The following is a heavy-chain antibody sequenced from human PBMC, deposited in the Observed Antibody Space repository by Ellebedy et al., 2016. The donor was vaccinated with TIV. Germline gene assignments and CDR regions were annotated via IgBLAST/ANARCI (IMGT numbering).Heavy chain of an antibody. CDR3: SFKGVATRVY. Sequence: GESLKISCVVSGFTFSTYAMRWFRQAPGKGLEWVSALTTGGVTFYADSAKGRFTISRDSSKNTLYLQMNSLRVEDTAVYYCSFKGVATRVYWGQGTLVTVSS. V-gene: IGHV3-23*01. J-gene: IGHJ4*02. D-gene: IGHD4-23*01. CDR1: GFTFSTYA. CDR2: LTTGGVT.